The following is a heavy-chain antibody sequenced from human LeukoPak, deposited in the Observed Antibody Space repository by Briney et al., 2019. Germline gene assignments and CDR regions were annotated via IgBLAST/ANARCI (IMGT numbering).Heavy chain of an antibody. Sequence: SETLSLTCTVSGVSISSSSYYWGWIRQPPGKGLEWIGSIYHSGSAYYNPSLKSRVTISVDTSKNQFSLKLSSVTAADTAVYYCARRLAMWLRFASTPFDYWGQGTLVTVSS. D-gene: IGHD5-12*01. CDR2: IYHSGSA. V-gene: IGHV4-39*07. CDR1: GVSISSSSYY. J-gene: IGHJ4*02. CDR3: ARRLAMWLRFASTPFDY.